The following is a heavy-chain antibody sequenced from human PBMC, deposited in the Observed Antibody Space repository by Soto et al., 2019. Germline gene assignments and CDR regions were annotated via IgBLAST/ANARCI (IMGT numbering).Heavy chain of an antibody. J-gene: IGHJ2*01. CDR1: GGSSRAYH. CDR3: AGGPRYWSFAL. Sequence: GELQQWGSGVLKPSDTLSLNCSVYGGSSRAYHWSWIRQSPGEGLEWIGEFSYSGSLNYNPSLKSRVAVSLDTSTDHSSLTMASVTAADTGVYFCAGGPRYWSFALWGRGTLVTVSS. CDR2: FSYSGSL. V-gene: IGHV4-34*01. D-gene: IGHD1-20*01.